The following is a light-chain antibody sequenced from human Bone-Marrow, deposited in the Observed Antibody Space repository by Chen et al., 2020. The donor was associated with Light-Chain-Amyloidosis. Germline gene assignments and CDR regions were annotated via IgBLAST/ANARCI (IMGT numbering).Light chain of an antibody. CDR1: NSVVGNYNL. Sequence: QSALTQPASVSGSPGQSIHISCTAPNSVVGNYNLVSWYQHHPGKAPKLIIYGDVKRHSGVSSRFSGSKSGNTASLTISGLQNEDEGHYHCCADTGSRTWVFGGGTKLTVL. J-gene: IGLJ3*02. CDR2: GDV. CDR3: CADTGSRTWV. V-gene: IGLV2-23*01.